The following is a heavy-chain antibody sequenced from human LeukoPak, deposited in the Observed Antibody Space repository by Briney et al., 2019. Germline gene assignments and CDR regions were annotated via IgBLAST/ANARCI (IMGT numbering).Heavy chain of an antibody. J-gene: IGHJ3*02. V-gene: IGHV4-4*07. Sequence: SETLSLTCTVSGGSINNFYWSWIRQPAGKGREWIGHIYTSGNTNYNYNPSLKSRVSMSIDTSKNQFSLKLSSVAAADTAFYYCATYSSASDAFAIWGQGTKVTVSS. CDR2: IYTSGNTNY. CDR3: ATYSSASDAFAI. D-gene: IGHD6-19*01. CDR1: GGSINNFY.